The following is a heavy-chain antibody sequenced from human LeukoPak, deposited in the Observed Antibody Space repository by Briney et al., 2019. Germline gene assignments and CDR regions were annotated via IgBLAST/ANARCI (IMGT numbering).Heavy chain of an antibody. CDR2: MNPNRGNT. CDR3: ARGASLRAVVVGATTSPPMPYDF. D-gene: IGHD2-15*01. Sequence: ASVKVSSKASGYTFTVYDINWVRQAPGQGREWMGWMNPNRGNTGYAQKFQGRVTITRDTSISTAYMELSSLGSEDTAVYYCARGASLRAVVVGATTSPPMPYDFWGQGTLVTVSS. CDR1: GYTFTVYD. V-gene: IGHV1-8*01. J-gene: IGHJ4*02.